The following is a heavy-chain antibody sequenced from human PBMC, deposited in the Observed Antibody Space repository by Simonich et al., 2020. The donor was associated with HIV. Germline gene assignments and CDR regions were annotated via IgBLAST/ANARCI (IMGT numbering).Heavy chain of an antibody. D-gene: IGHD3-10*01. CDR1: GFSLSTSGMR. J-gene: IGHJ3*02. CDR3: ARTPIIRGIIVAFDI. CDR2: IDWDDYK. V-gene: IGHV2-70*04. Sequence: QVTLKESGPALVKPTQTLTLTCTFSGFSLSTSGMRVSWIRQPPGKALEWLARIDWDDYKFYSNSLKTRLTISKDTSKNQVVLTKTNMDPVDTATYYCARTPIIRGIIVAFDIWGQGTMVTVSS.